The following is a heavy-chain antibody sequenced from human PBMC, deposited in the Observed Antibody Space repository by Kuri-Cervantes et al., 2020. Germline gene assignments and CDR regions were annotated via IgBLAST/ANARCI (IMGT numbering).Heavy chain of an antibody. CDR3: ASPNYDFWSGFNYYFDY. CDR2: ISYDGSNK. J-gene: IGHJ4*02. D-gene: IGHD3-3*01. V-gene: IGHV3-30*01. CDR1: GFTFSNYA. Sequence: LSLTCAASGFTFSNYALHWVRQAPGKGLEWVAVISYDGSNKYYADFVKGRFTISRDNSKNTLYLQMNSLRAEDTAVYYCASPNYDFWSGFNYYFDYWGQGTLVTVSS.